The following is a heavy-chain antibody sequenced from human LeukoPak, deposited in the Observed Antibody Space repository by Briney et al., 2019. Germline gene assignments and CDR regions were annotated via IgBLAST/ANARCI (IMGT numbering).Heavy chain of an antibody. CDR3: AKDVGYCSGGSSWCYFDY. CDR2: MNPNSGNT. J-gene: IGHJ4*02. Sequence: ASVKVSCKASGYTFTSYDIDWVRQATGQGLEWMGWMNPNSGNTGYAQKFQGRVTMTRNTSISTAYMELSSLRSEDTAVYYCAKDVGYCSGGSSWCYFDYWGQGTLVTVSS. D-gene: IGHD2-15*01. V-gene: IGHV1-8*01. CDR1: GYTFTSYD.